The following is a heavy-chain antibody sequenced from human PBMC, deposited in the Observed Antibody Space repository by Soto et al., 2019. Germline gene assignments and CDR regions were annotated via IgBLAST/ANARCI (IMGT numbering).Heavy chain of an antibody. J-gene: IGHJ6*03. CDR3: ARVESGYDYYYYYYMAR. D-gene: IGHD5-12*01. CDR2: IYTGGTT. CDR1: GFTVSTYY. Sequence: EVQLVESGGGLVQPGGSLRLSCAASGFTVSTYYMTWVRQAPGMGLEWVSVIYTGGTTYYADSVKGRFTISRDNSKNTLYLQMHSLRAEDTAVYYCARVESGYDYYYYYYMARWGKGTTVTVSS. V-gene: IGHV3-66*01.